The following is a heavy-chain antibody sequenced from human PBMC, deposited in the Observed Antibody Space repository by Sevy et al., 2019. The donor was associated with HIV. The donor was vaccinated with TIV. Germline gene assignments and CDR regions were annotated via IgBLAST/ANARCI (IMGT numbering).Heavy chain of an antibody. CDR2: IKADGSDK. V-gene: IGHV3-7*01. CDR1: GFTFSANW. Sequence: GGSLRLSCAASGFTFSANWMNWVRQAPGKGLEWVANIKADGSDKHYVHSVEGRFTSSRDNAKNLLFLQMNSLRVEDTAVYYCAHETFGRFESWGQGTLVTVSS. D-gene: IGHD3-16*01. CDR3: AHETFGRFES. J-gene: IGHJ4*02.